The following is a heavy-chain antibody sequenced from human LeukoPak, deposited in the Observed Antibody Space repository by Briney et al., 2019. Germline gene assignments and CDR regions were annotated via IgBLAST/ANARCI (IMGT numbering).Heavy chain of an antibody. Sequence: SETLSLTCGAYSESFGGYFGTYIRQPPGGGLEWIGAINHRGSTNYNPSLKSRVTISVDTSKNQFSLRLTSVTAADTAVYYCARGSIYYGDSSAYFDYWGQGSLVTVSS. D-gene: IGHD3-22*01. V-gene: IGHV4-34*01. CDR1: SESFGGYF. CDR2: INHRGST. CDR3: ARGSIYYGDSSAYFDY. J-gene: IGHJ4*02.